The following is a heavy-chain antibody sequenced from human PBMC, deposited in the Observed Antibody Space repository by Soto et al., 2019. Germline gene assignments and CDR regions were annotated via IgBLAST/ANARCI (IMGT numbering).Heavy chain of an antibody. Sequence: PGGSLRLSCAASGFTFSSYGMHWVRQAPGKGLEWVAVIWYDGSNKYYADSVKGRFTISRDNSKNTLYLQMNSLRAEDTAVYYCARDLSSSWSQSNLDYWGQGTLVTVSS. CDR3: ARDLSSSWSQSNLDY. CDR2: IWYDGSNK. D-gene: IGHD6-13*01. CDR1: GFTFSSYG. V-gene: IGHV3-33*01. J-gene: IGHJ4*02.